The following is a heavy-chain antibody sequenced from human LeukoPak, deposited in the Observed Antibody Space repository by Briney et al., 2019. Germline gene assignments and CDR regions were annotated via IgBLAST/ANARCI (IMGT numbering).Heavy chain of an antibody. CDR3: ARQHSSSWSDWFDP. D-gene: IGHD6-13*01. J-gene: IGHJ5*02. CDR2: IYYSGST. Sequence: SETLSLTCTVSGGSISSSSYYWGWIRQPPGKGLEWIGSIYYSGSTYYNPSLKIRVTISVDTSKNQFSLKLSSVTAADTAVYYCARQHSSSWSDWFDPWGQGTLVTVSS. V-gene: IGHV4-39*01. CDR1: GGSISSSSYY.